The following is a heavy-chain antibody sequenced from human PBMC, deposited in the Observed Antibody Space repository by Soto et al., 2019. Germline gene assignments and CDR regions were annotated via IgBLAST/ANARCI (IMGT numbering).Heavy chain of an antibody. CDR3: ARGVHYDSSGYYYFY. Sequence: GASVKVSCKASGGTFSSYAISWVRQAPGQGLEWMGGIIPIFGTANYAQKFQGRVTITADESTSTAYMELRSLRSGDTAVYYCARGVHYDSSGYYYFYWGQGTLVTVSS. D-gene: IGHD3-22*01. J-gene: IGHJ4*02. CDR2: IIPIFGTA. V-gene: IGHV1-69*13. CDR1: GGTFSSYA.